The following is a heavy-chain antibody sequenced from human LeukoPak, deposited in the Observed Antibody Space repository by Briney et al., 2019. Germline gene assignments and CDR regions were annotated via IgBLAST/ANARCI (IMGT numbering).Heavy chain of an antibody. J-gene: IGHJ4*02. CDR3: ASGRSIRYSDF. D-gene: IGHD1-26*01. Sequence: SETLSLTCTVSGGSMYSYYWRWIRQPPGKGLEWIANIYHSANNNFIPSYNPSLKSRVTISVDTSKSQFALRLTSVTAADGVVYYCASGRSIRYSDFWGQGVLVTVSS. CDR1: GGSMYSYY. V-gene: IGHV4-59*08. CDR2: IYHSANN.